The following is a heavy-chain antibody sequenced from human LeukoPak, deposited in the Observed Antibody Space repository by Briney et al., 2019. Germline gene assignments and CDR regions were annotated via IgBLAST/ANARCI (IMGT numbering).Heavy chain of an antibody. CDR3: ARESQRDCGSNWLVDH. CDR2: IYYTGST. Sequence: SETLSLTCTVSGGSISSYYWSWIRQPPGKGLEWIGYIYYTGSTNYNPSFKSRVTISVDTSKNQFSLKVNSLTAADTAVYYCARESQRDCGSNWLVDHWGQGTLVTVSS. V-gene: IGHV4-59*01. J-gene: IGHJ5*02. CDR1: GGSISSYY. D-gene: IGHD1-26*01.